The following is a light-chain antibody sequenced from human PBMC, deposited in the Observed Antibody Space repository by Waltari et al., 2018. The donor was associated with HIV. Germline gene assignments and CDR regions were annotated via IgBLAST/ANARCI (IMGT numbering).Light chain of an antibody. Sequence: EIVLTQSPAFQSVAPKERVTLTCRASQSIGRSLFWFQKKQHQSPKLLIKFVSQSISGVPSGYSGGGSGTDFTLTISSLEPEDAEVNYCHQTRTLPWTFGQGSKVEI. J-gene: IGKJ1*01. CDR1: QSIGRS. CDR3: HQTRTLPWT. V-gene: IGKV6D-21*02. CDR2: FVS.